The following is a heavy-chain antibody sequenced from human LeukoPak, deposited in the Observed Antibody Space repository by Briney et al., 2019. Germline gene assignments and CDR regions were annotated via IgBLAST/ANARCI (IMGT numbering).Heavy chain of an antibody. CDR1: GGSISSYY. CDR3: ARHPHSSSWRTGGAFDI. J-gene: IGHJ3*02. Sequence: SETLSLTCTVSGGSISSYYWSWIRQPPGKGLEWIGYIYYSGSTNYSPSLKSRVTISVDTSKNQFSLKLSSVTAADTAVYYCARHPHSSSWRTGGAFDIWGQGTMVTVSS. D-gene: IGHD6-13*01. V-gene: IGHV4-59*08. CDR2: IYYSGST.